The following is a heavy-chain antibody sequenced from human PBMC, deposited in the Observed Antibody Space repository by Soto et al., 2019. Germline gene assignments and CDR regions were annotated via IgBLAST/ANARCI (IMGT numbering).Heavy chain of an antibody. V-gene: IGHV4-39*01. Sequence: QLQLQESGPGLVKPSETLSLTCTVSGGSISSSSYYWGWIRQPPGKGLEWIGSIYYSGSTYYNPSLKSRVTIPVDTSKNQFSLRLSSVTAADTAVYYCARRAAGGYCSGGSCYSGGAKIDYWGQGTLVTVSS. J-gene: IGHJ4*02. CDR1: GGSISSSSYY. CDR2: IYYSGST. D-gene: IGHD2-15*01. CDR3: ARRAAGGYCSGGSCYSGGAKIDY.